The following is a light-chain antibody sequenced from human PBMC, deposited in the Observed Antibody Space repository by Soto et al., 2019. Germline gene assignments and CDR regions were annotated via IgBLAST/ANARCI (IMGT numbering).Light chain of an antibody. CDR1: NIGSKS. CDR3: QVWDSSSDHPENV. V-gene: IGLV3-21*04. Sequence: SSELTQPPSVSVAPGKTARITCGGNNIGSKSVHWYQQKPGQAPVLVIYYDSDRPSGIPERFSGSNSGNTATLTISRVEAGDEADYYCQVWDSSSDHPENVFGTGTKLTVL. J-gene: IGLJ1*01. CDR2: YDS.